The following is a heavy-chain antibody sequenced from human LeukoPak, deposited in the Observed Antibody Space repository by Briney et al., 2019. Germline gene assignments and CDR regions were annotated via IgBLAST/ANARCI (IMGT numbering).Heavy chain of an antibody. CDR3: AKCSSGWYISWFDP. CDR1: GFTFSSYG. Sequence: GGTLRLSCAASGFTFSSYGMSWVRQAPGKGLEWVSAISGSGGSTYYADSVKGRFTISRDNSKNTLYLQMNSLRAEDTAVYYCAKCSSGWYISWFDPWGQGTLVTVSS. CDR2: ISGSGGST. V-gene: IGHV3-23*01. J-gene: IGHJ5*02. D-gene: IGHD6-19*01.